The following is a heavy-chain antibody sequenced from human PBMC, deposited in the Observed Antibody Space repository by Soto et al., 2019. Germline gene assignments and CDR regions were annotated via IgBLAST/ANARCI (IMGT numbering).Heavy chain of an antibody. D-gene: IGHD3-10*01. J-gene: IGHJ6*02. CDR3: ARLSYGPDYYYYGMDV. CDR1: GGTFSSYA. CDR2: IIPIFGTA. V-gene: IGHV1-69*13. Sequence: GASVKVSCKASGGTFSSYAISWVRQAPGQGLEWMGGIIPIFGTANYAQKFQGRVTITADESTSTAYMELSSLRSEDTAVYYCARLSYGPDYYYYGMDVWGQGTTVTVSS.